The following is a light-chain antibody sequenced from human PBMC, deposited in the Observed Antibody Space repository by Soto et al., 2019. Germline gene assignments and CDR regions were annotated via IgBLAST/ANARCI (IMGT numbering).Light chain of an antibody. V-gene: IGKV3-20*01. CDR1: QSVRSSY. Sequence: IVLTQSPCTLSLSPGERATLSCRASQSVRSSYLACYQQKPGQAPRLLIYGASIRATGIPDRFGGSGSGTDFTLTISRLEPEDFAVYYCHQYGDSPLFGPGTKVDIK. J-gene: IGKJ3*01. CDR2: GAS. CDR3: HQYGDSPL.